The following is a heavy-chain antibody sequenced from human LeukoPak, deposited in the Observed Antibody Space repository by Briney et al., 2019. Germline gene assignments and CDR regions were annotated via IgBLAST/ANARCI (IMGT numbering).Heavy chain of an antibody. D-gene: IGHD4-17*01. CDR3: ARDLVTVTKGLDI. Sequence: SETLSLTCAVSDDSFSSHYWTWIRQPPGKGLEWIGDISYIGSTNYNPSLKSRVTISIDTSKNQFSLKLTSVPAADTAVYYCARDLVTVTKGLDIWGQGTMVSVSS. J-gene: IGHJ3*02. CDR1: DDSFSSHY. CDR2: ISYIGST. V-gene: IGHV4-59*11.